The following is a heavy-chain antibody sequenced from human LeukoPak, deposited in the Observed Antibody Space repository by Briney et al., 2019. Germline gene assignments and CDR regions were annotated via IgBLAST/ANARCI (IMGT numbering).Heavy chain of an antibody. Sequence: GGSLTLSCAASGFTFSSYAMSWVRQAPGKGLDWVSAISGSGGNTYYADSVKGRFTISRDNSKNTLYLQMNSLRAEDTAVYYCAKDQYGGNPQYYFDYWGQGTLGTAPS. V-gene: IGHV3-23*01. CDR1: GFTFSSYA. CDR2: ISGSGGNT. J-gene: IGHJ4*02. CDR3: AKDQYGGNPQYYFDY. D-gene: IGHD4-23*01.